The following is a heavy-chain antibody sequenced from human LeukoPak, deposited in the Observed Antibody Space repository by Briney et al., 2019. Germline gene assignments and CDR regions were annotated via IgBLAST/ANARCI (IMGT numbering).Heavy chain of an antibody. CDR1: GFTFSSYW. D-gene: IGHD6-13*01. V-gene: IGHV3-74*01. CDR3: ARGGGGAAAGTHFDY. J-gene: IGHJ4*02. CDR2: INTDGSST. Sequence: PGGSLRLSCVASGFTFSSYWMHWVRQAPGKGLVWVSRINTDGSSTSYADSVKGRFTISRDNAKNTLYLQMNSLRAEDTAVYYCARGGGGAAAGTHFDYWGQGTLVTVPS.